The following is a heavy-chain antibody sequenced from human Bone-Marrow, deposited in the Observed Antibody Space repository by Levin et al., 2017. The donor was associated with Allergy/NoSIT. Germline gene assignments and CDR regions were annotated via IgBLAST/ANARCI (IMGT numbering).Heavy chain of an antibody. J-gene: IGHJ4*02. CDR1: GFTFSDAW. Sequence: GGSLRLSCAASGFTFSDAWMNWVRQAPGKGLEWVGRIHSKTDGGTANYVAAVKGRFTISRADSENTLYLQMNSLKIEDTAVYYCTTIVHWGQGTLVTVSA. CDR2: IHSKTDGGTA. V-gene: IGHV3-15*07. D-gene: IGHD1-26*01. CDR3: TTIVH.